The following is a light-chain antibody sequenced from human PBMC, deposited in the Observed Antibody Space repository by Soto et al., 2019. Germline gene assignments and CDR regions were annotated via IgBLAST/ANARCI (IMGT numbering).Light chain of an antibody. CDR3: QQYNSYSWT. CDR1: QGISSY. Sequence: AIRMTQSPSSFSSSTGDRVTITCRASQGISSYLAWYQQKPGKAPKLLIYKASSLESGVPSRFSGSGSGTEFTLTISSLQPDDFATYYCQQYNSYSWTFGQGTKV. V-gene: IGKV1-8*01. CDR2: KAS. J-gene: IGKJ1*01.